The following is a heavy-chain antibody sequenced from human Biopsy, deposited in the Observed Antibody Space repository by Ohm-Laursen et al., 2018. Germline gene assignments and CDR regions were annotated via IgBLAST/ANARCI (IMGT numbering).Heavy chain of an antibody. D-gene: IGHD4-23*01. CDR2: ISGGGTI. J-gene: IGHJ6*02. CDR3: ARDTRWSPYSMDV. Sequence: GSLRLSCAASGFSFSDYHMRWIRQAPGRGLEWVSYISGGGTIYYGDSMKGRVAISRDNAKNSLYLQMHSLRAEDTAVYYRARDTRWSPYSMDVWGQGTTVTVSS. V-gene: IGHV3-11*01. CDR1: GFSFSDYH.